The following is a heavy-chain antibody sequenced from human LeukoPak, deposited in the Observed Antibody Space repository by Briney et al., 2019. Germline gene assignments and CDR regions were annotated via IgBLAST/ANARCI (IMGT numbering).Heavy chain of an antibody. CDR3: TRGANWAFDY. V-gene: IGHV3-74*01. CDR2: VYSDGSDS. D-gene: IGHD1-1*01. J-gene: IGHJ4*02. Sequence: GGSLRLSCTASGFTFNTYPMHWVRQAPGKGLVWVSRVYSDGSDSRHADSVRGRFTISRDNAKNTLYLQMNSLRVEDTAVYYCTRGANWAFDYWGQGTLVTVSS. CDR1: GFTFNTYP.